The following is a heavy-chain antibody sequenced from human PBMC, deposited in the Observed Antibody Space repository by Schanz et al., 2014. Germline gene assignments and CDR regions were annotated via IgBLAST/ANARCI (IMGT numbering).Heavy chain of an antibody. V-gene: IGHV3-21*04. D-gene: IGHD2-2*01. CDR2: ISSSGSYI. CDR1: GFTFSSYA. CDR3: ARRASCSRIGCPFDS. Sequence: EVQLVESGGGLIQPGGSLRLSCAASGFTFSSYAMSWVRQAPGKGLEWVSSISSSGSYIYYADSVKGRFTISRDNAKNSLYLQMNSLKTEDTAMYYCARRASCSRIGCPFDSWGQGTLVTVSS. J-gene: IGHJ4*02.